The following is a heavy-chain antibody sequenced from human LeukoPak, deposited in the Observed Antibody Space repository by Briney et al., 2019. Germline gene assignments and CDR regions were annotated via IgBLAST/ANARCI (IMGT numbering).Heavy chain of an antibody. CDR3: AKGYYGSGSYGWFDP. Sequence: GGSLRLSCAASGFTFSSYSMNWVRQAPGKGLEWVSAISGSGDRAYRADSVKGRFTISRDNSKNTLYLQMNSLRAEDTAVYYCAKGYYGSGSYGWFDPWGQGTLVTVSS. CDR1: GFTFSSYS. CDR2: ISGSGDRA. J-gene: IGHJ5*02. V-gene: IGHV3-23*01. D-gene: IGHD3-10*01.